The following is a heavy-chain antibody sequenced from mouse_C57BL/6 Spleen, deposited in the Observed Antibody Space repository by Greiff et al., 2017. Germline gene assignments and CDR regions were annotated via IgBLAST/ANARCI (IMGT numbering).Heavy chain of an antibody. D-gene: IGHD2-1*01. V-gene: IGHV1-64*01. CDR1: GYTFTSYW. J-gene: IGHJ2*01. CDR3: ARTGGNYYFGY. CDR2: IHPNSGST. Sequence: QVQLQQPGAELVKPGASVKLSCKASGYTFTSYWMHWVKQRPGQGLEWIGMIHPNSGSTNYNEKFKSKATLTVDKSSSTAYMQLSNLTSEDSAVFYCARTGGNYYFGYWGQGTTLTVSS.